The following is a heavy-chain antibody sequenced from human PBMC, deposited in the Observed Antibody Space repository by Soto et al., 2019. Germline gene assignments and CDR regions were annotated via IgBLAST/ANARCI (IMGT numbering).Heavy chain of an antibody. D-gene: IGHD2-15*01. V-gene: IGHV1-58*02. CDR2: IVVGSGNT. CDR3: AAEEGYCSAGSCPPAPLLLGV. Sequence: ASVKVSCQAAGFTFTSSAMPWVRQARGQRLEWIGWIVVGSGNTNYAQKFQERVTITRDMSTSTAYMELSSLRSEDTAVYYCAAEEGYCSAGSCPPAPLLLGVWRKGPTVTVSS. CDR1: GFTFTSSA. J-gene: IGHJ6*04.